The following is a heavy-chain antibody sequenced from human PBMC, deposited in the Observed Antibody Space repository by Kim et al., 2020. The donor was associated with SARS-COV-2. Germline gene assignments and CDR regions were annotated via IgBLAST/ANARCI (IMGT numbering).Heavy chain of an antibody. CDR3: ARKYGTGKDY. D-gene: IGHD1-1*01. J-gene: IGHJ4*02. CDR1: GGSISSSSYY. V-gene: IGHV4-39*01. Sequence: SETLSLTCTVSGGSISSSSYYWGWIRQPPGKGLEWIGSIYYSGSTYYNPSLKSRVTISVDTSKNQFSLKLSSVTAADTAVYYCARKYGTGKDYWGQGTLVTVSS. CDR2: IYYSGST.